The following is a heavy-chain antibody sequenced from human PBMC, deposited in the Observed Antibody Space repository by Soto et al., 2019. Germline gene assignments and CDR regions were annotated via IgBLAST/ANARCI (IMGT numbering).Heavy chain of an antibody. CDR3: ARWSDSGSTFDY. J-gene: IGHJ4*02. CDR1: GGSISSYY. V-gene: IGHV4-59*08. Sequence: PSETLSLTCTVSGGSISSYYWSWIRQPPGKGLEWIGYIYYSGSTNYNPSLKSRVTISVDTSKNQFSLKLSSVTAADTAVYYCARWSDSGSTFDYWGQGTLVTVSS. D-gene: IGHD5-12*01. CDR2: IYYSGST.